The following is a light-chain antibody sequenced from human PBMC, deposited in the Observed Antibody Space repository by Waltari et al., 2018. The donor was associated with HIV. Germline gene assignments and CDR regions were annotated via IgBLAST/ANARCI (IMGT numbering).Light chain of an antibody. CDR1: SSDVGAFNY. J-gene: IGLJ1*01. CDR2: EVS. V-gene: IGLV2-14*03. CDR3: SSYTMDSYV. Sequence: QSALTQPASMSGSPGQSITISCPGTSSDVGAFNYVSWYQQLPDNAPKLIIFEVSRRPAVVYNRFSGSKSGSTASLTISGLQAEDEADYYCSSYTMDSYVFGTGTKVTVL.